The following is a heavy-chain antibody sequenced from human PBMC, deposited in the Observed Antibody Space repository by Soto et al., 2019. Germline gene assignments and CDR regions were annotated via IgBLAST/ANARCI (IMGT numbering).Heavy chain of an antibody. V-gene: IGHV1-46*03. D-gene: IGHD3-22*01. CDR1: GYTFTSYY. CDR2: INPSGGST. Sequence: ASVKVSCKASGYTFTSYYMHWVRQAPGQGLEWMGIINPSGGSTSYAQKFQGRVTMTRDTSTSTVYMELSSLRSEDTAVYYCARVPHIALPPAYDSSGYFDYWGQGTLVTVSS. J-gene: IGHJ4*02. CDR3: ARVPHIALPPAYDSSGYFDY.